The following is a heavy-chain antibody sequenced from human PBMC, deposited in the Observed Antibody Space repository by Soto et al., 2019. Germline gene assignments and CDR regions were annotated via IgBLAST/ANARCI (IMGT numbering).Heavy chain of an antibody. CDR3: ARGGRYNWNDAAREGFDP. Sequence: SETLSLTCTVSGGSISSYYWSWIRQPPGKGLEWIGYIYYSGSTNYNPSLKSRVTISVDTSKNQFSLKLSSVTAADTAVYYCARGGRYNWNDAAREGFDPWGQGTLVTVSS. CDR1: GGSISSYY. J-gene: IGHJ5*02. D-gene: IGHD1-20*01. V-gene: IGHV4-59*08. CDR2: IYYSGST.